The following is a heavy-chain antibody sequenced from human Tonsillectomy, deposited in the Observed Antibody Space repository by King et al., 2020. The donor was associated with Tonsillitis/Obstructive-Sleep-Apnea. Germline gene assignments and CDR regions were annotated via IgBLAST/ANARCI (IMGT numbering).Heavy chain of an antibody. D-gene: IGHD3-22*01. Sequence: QVQLVESGGGVVQPGRSLRLSCAASGFTFSSYGMHWVRQAPGKGLEWVAVISYDGSNKYYAGSVKGRLTISRDNSNNTLYLQMNSLRAEDTAVYYCAKGGYDSSGYYLGEFDYWGQGTLVTVSS. CDR3: AKGGYDSSGYYLGEFDY. J-gene: IGHJ4*02. CDR2: ISYDGSNK. CDR1: GFTFSSYG. V-gene: IGHV3-30*18.